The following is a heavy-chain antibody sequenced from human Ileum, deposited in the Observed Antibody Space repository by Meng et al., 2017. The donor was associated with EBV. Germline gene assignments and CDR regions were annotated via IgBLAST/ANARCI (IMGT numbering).Heavy chain of an antibody. J-gene: IGHJ5*02. CDR3: ARDRGSSGWSNWFNP. D-gene: IGHD6-13*01. Sequence: QVQLVQSGSELKKPXXXXKVXXDXSGYTFSRYSMHWVRQAPGQGLEWMGWINTDTGKPTYAQGFTGRFVFSLDTSVRTAYLQISSLKAEDTAVYYCARDRGSSGWSNWFNPWGQGTLVTVSS. CDR2: INTDTGKP. V-gene: IGHV7-4-1*02. CDR1: GYTFSRYS.